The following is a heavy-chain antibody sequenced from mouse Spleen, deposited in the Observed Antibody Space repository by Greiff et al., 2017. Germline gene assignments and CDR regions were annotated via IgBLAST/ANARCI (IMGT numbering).Heavy chain of an antibody. J-gene: IGHJ3*01. CDR2: INPSTGGT. D-gene: IGHD4-1*01. CDR3: ASFQWEIGFAY. V-gene: IGHV1-42*01. CDR1: GYSFTGYY. Sequence: EVQLQQSGPELVKPGASVKISCKASGYSFTGYYMNWVKQSPEKSLEWIGEINPSTGGTTYNQKFKAKATLTVDKSSSTAYMQLKSLTSEDSAVYYCASFQWEIGFAYWGQGTLVTVSA.